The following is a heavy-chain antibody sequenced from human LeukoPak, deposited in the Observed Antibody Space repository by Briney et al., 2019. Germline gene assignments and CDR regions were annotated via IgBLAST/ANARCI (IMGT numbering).Heavy chain of an antibody. J-gene: IGHJ4*02. CDR3: ARLHCSGGSCHDY. D-gene: IGHD2-15*01. V-gene: IGHV4-4*07. CDR1: GGSINNYY. Sequence: SETLSLTCTVSGGSINNYYWTWIRQPAGKGLEWIGRIYSSGKTNYNPSLKSRVTMSVDTSNNQLSLMMTSVTAADTAVYYYARLHCSGGSCHDYWGQGTLVTVSS. CDR2: IYSSGKT.